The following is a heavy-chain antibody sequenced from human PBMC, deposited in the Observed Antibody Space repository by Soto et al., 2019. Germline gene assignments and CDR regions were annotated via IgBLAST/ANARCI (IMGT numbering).Heavy chain of an antibody. CDR2: IYYSGST. V-gene: IGHV4-59*01. CDR3: ARSGYDSSGYYVTPFYYYYGMDV. CDR1: GGSISSYY. D-gene: IGHD3-22*01. Sequence: QVQLQESGPGLVKPSETLSLTCTVSGGSISSYYWSWIRQPPGTGLEWIGYIYYSGSTNYNPSLKSRVTISVDTAKNQFSLKLSSVTAADTAVYYCARSGYDSSGYYVTPFYYYYGMDVWGQGTTVTVSS. J-gene: IGHJ6*02.